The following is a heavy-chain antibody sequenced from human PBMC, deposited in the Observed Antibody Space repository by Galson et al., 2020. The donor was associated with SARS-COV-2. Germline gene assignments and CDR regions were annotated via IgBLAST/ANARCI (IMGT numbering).Heavy chain of an antibody. CDR3: ARALGGAYYYGRDV. Sequence: TGGSLRLSCAASGFTFSSYAMHWVRQAPGKGLEWVAVISYDGSNKYYADSVKGRFTISRDNSKNTLYLQMNSLRAEDTAVYYCARALGGAYYYGRDVWGQGTTVTVAS. CDR1: GFTFSSYA. D-gene: IGHD1-26*01. CDR2: ISYDGSNK. V-gene: IGHV3-30-3*01. J-gene: IGHJ6*02.